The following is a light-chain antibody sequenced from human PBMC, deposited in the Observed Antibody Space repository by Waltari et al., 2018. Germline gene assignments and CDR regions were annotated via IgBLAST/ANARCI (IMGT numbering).Light chain of an antibody. CDR2: AAS. Sequence: EIVLTQSPGTLSLSPGERATLSCRASQSVSRYLVWYQQEPGQAPRLLIYAASIRATGIPDRFSGSGSGTDFSLTISRLEPEDFAVYYCQKYDRLPATFGQGTKVEIK. CDR1: QSVSRY. J-gene: IGKJ1*01. V-gene: IGKV3-20*01. CDR3: QKYDRLPAT.